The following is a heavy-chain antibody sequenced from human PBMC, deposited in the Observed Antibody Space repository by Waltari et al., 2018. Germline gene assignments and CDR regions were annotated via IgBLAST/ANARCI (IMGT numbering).Heavy chain of an antibody. CDR3: AKEGLGGDRQFDY. J-gene: IGHJ4*02. CDR1: GFMFSSYS. V-gene: IGHV3-21*06. D-gene: IGHD2-21*02. CDR2: ISGDNTYT. Sequence: EVQLVESGGGLVQPGGSLRLSCVASGFMFSSYSMNWVRQAPGKGLEWVSSISGDNTYTYYSGSVKGRFIISRDNAKNSLFLQMNGLRDEDTAIYYCAKEGLGGDRQFDYWGQGTLVSVSS.